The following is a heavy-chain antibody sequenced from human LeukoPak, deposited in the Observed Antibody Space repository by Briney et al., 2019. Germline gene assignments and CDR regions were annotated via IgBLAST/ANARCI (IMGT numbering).Heavy chain of an antibody. CDR2: IYYSGST. Sequence: SENLSLTCTVSGGSISSYYWSWIRQPPGKGLEWIGYIYYSGSTNYNPSLKSRVTISVDTSKNQFSLKLSSVTAADTAVYYCARRGGGYGSGSYYYFDYWGQGTLVTVSS. CDR1: GGSISSYY. J-gene: IGHJ4*02. CDR3: ARRGGGYGSGSYYYFDY. D-gene: IGHD3-10*01. V-gene: IGHV4-59*08.